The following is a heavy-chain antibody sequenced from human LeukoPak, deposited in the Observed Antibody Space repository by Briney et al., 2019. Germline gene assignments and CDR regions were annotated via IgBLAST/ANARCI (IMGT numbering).Heavy chain of an antibody. J-gene: IGHJ4*01. CDR1: GFTLSSYA. Sequence: QPGGSLRLSCAASGFTLSSYAMNWVPQSPGKGLEWVSVISGSGGTTYYEDSVKGRFNISRDNAKNTLYLQMNSLRAEDTAVYYCAKDRLGALYYYDSSGYYRFDYWGQGTLVTVSS. D-gene: IGHD3-22*01. CDR3: AKDRLGALYYYDSSGYYRFDY. CDR2: ISGSGGTT. V-gene: IGHV3-23*01.